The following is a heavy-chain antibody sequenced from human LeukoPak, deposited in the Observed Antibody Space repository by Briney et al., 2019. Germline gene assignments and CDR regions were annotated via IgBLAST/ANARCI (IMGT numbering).Heavy chain of an antibody. Sequence: GGSLRLSCAASGFTFSSYAMHWVRQAPGKGLEWVAVISYDGSNKYYADSVKGRFTISRDNSKNTLYLQMNSLRAEDTAVYYCARDQLSPFGGVLASGFDYWGQGTLVTVSS. CDR1: GFTFSSYA. V-gene: IGHV3-30-3*01. CDR3: ARDQLSPFGGVLASGFDY. CDR2: ISYDGSNK. D-gene: IGHD3-16*02. J-gene: IGHJ4*02.